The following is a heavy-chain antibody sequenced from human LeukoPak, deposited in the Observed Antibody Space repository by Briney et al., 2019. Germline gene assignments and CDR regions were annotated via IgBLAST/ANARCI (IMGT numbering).Heavy chain of an antibody. V-gene: IGHV3-48*03. CDR2: ISSSGSTI. Sequence: GGSLRLSCAASGFSFSSYEMNWVRQAPGKGLEWVSYISSSGSTIYYADSVKGRFSISRDNAKNSLYLQMNRLKAEDTAVYYCARDLYGYDSSGSSPLFDYWGQGTLVSVSS. J-gene: IGHJ4*02. CDR3: ARDLYGYDSSGSSPLFDY. CDR1: GFSFSSYE. D-gene: IGHD3-22*01.